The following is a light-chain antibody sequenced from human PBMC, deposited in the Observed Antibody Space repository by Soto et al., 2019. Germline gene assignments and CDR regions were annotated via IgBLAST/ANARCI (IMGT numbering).Light chain of an antibody. CDR2: DAS. CDR1: QSISSW. Sequence: PITDSPCTRSPFVGNGVTISCRASQSISSWLAWYQQKPGKGPKVLIYDASSLGSGVPSRFSGSGSGTEFTLTIRRLQPDDFATYFCQQYQPYTNFGQGTRLEIK. V-gene: IGKV1-5*01. CDR3: QQYQPYTN. J-gene: IGKJ5*01.